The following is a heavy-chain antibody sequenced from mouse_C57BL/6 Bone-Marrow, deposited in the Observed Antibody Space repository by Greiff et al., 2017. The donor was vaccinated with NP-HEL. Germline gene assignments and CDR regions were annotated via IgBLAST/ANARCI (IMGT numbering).Heavy chain of an antibody. Sequence: QVQLQQSGAELVRPGTSVKESCKASGYAFTNYLIEWVKQRPGQGLEWIGVINPGSGGTNYNEKFKGKATLTADKSSSTAYMQLSSLTSEDSAVYFCARGAVTTPFAYWGQGTLVTVSA. CDR2: INPGSGGT. CDR3: ARGAVTTPFAY. D-gene: IGHD2-2*01. CDR1: GYAFTNYL. J-gene: IGHJ3*01. V-gene: IGHV1-54*01.